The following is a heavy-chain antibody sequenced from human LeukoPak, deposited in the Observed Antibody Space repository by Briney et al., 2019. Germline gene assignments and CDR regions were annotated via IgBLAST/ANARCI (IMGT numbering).Heavy chain of an antibody. Sequence: SETLSLTCAVYGGSFSGYYWSWIRQPPGKGLEWIGEINHSGSTNYNPSLKSRVTISVDTSKNQFSLKLSSVTAADTAVYYCARAYSGSSVYYYYGMDVWGQGTTVTVSS. CDR1: GGSFSGYY. CDR3: ARAYSGSSVYYYYGMDV. V-gene: IGHV4-34*01. J-gene: IGHJ6*02. D-gene: IGHD6-6*01. CDR2: INHSGST.